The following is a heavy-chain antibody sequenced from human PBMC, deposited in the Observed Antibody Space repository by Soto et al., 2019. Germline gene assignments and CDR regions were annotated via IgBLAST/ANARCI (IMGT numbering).Heavy chain of an antibody. J-gene: IGHJ6*02. Sequence: EVQLVESGGGLVQPGGSLRLSCGASGFTVSSNYMSWVRQAPGKGLEWVSFIYSGSSTYYADSVKGRFTISRDNSKNTLYLQMNSLRAEDTAVYYCARDRNTLYGMDVWGQGTTVTVSS. D-gene: IGHD2-2*02. CDR2: IYSGSST. V-gene: IGHV3-66*01. CDR1: GFTVSSNY. CDR3: ARDRNTLYGMDV.